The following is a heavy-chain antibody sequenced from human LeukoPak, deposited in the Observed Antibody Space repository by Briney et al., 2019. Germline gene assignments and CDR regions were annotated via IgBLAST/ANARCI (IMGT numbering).Heavy chain of an antibody. D-gene: IGHD2-15*01. CDR2: ISTDGYTT. J-gene: IGHJ4*02. V-gene: IGHV3-74*01. CDR3: VVGGSPGY. CDR1: GLAFSAYK. Sequence: GGSLRLSCAASGLAFSAYKMHWVRQAPRKGLVWVSRISTDGYTTDYADFVQGRFTASRGNTKNTWSLEMNSLRAEDTAVYYCVVGGSPGYWGQGTLVTVSS.